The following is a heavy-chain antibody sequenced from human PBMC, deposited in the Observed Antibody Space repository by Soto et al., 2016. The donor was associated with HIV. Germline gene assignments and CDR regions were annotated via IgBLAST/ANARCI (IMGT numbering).Heavy chain of an antibody. CDR3: AKDCGLGGTRDY. Sequence: HLVQSGAEVEKPGASVKVSCKASGYTFTANYIQWVRQTPGQGLEWMGWINPNNGDTRYAQKLQGRVTMTRDTSINTAYMELSSLRTDDAAVYYCAKDCGLGGTRDYWGQGNPGHRLL. CDR1: GYTFTANY. J-gene: IGHJ4*02. CDR2: INPNNGDT. D-gene: IGHD2-15*01. V-gene: IGHV1-2*02.